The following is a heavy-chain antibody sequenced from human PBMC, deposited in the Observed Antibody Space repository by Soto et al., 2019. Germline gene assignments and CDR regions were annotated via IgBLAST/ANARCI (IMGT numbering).Heavy chain of an antibody. J-gene: IGHJ3*02. CDR2: IYSGGSN. D-gene: IGHD1-7*01. V-gene: IGHV4-4*07. Sequence: SDTLSLTYTVSGGSISSFCLSWIRPPAGKGLEWIGRIYSGGSNNYNPSLKSRVTISVDTSKNQFSLKLSSVTAADTAVYYCASPSTGTTHAFDIWGQGTMVTVSS. CDR3: ASPSTGTTHAFDI. CDR1: GGSISSFC.